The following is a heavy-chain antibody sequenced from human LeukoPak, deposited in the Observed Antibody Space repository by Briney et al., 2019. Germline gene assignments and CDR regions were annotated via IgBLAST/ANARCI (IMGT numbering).Heavy chain of an antibody. D-gene: IGHD3-10*01. CDR2: IYYSGST. CDR3: ARDAFRGRVIGGVFDI. CDR1: GGSISSSSYY. Sequence: PSETLSLTCTVSGGSISSSSYYWGWIRQPPGKGPEWIGTIYYSGSTYYNPSLKSRVTISVDTSKNQFSLKLSSVTAADTAVYYCARDAFRGRVIGGVFDIWGQGTMVTVSS. J-gene: IGHJ3*02. V-gene: IGHV4-39*07.